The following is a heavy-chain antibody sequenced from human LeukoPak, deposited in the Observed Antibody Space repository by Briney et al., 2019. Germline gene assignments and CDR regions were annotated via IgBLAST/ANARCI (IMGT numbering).Heavy chain of an antibody. Sequence: SQTLTLTCAISGDSVSIKSAAWNWIRQSPSRGLELLGRTYYRSKWYNVYAVSAKSRITINPDTSTNQFSLQLNSVTPEDTAVYYCTRGDLVGATTGFDYWGQGTLVTVSS. J-gene: IGHJ4*02. CDR2: TYYRSKWYN. CDR3: TRGDLVGATTGFDY. D-gene: IGHD1-26*01. V-gene: IGHV6-1*01. CDR1: GDSVSIKSAA.